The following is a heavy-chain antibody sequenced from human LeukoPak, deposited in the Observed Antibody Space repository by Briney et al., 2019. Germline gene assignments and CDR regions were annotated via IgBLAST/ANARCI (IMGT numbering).Heavy chain of an antibody. D-gene: IGHD2-2*01. CDR1: GGSISSYY. CDR2: TYYSGST. V-gene: IGHV4-59*08. Sequence: PSETLSLTCTVSGGSISSYYWSWIRHPPGRGLEWIGSTYYSGSTKYNPSLKSQVTISVYTSKKQFSLKLSSVAAADRAVYYCARSRFWFDPWGQGTLVTVSS. CDR3: ARSRFWFDP. J-gene: IGHJ5*02.